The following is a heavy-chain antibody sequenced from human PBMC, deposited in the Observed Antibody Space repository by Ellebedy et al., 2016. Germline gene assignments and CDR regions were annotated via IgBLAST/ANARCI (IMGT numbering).Heavy chain of an antibody. V-gene: IGHV4-39*01. CDR1: GGSIRRSSYY. D-gene: IGHD2-15*01. CDR2: IYYSGST. J-gene: IGHJ4*02. CDR3: ARHHCSGGSCYTFDY. Sequence: SETLSLTCTVSGGSIRRSSYYWGWIRQPPGKGLEWIGSIYYSGSTYYNPSLKSRVTISVDTSKNQFSLKLSSVTAADTAVYYCARHHCSGGSCYTFDYWGQGTLVTVSS.